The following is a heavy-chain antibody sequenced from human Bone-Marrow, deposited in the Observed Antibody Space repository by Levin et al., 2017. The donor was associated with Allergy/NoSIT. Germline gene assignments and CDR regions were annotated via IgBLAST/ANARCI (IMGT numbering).Heavy chain of an antibody. CDR2: ISRSSSTI. CDR1: FFPFLRSR. Sequence: LSFSSSFFPFLRSRLNWVRQAPGRGLEWVSYISRSSSTISYADSVKGRFTISRDNAKNSLYLQMNSLRDEDTAVYYCARPDCSGTSCYYFFDSWGQGTLVTVSS. V-gene: IGHV3-48*02. J-gene: IGHJ4*02. CDR3: ARPDCSGTSCYYFFDS. D-gene: IGHD2-2*01.